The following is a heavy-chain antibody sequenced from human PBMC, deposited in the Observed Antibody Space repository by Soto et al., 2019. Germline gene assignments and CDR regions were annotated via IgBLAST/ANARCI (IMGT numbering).Heavy chain of an antibody. J-gene: IGHJ3*02. V-gene: IGHV3-23*01. CDR2: FGGGEHDT. Sequence: EAQLLESGGGLGQPGGSLRLSCAASGFNFKIYAMSWVRQAPGKGLEWVSSFGGGEHDTYYADSVKGRFTVSRDNSKNMLFLQMTSLRAEDTAIYYCAKDRQDHNSVWDPFDIWGQGTMVTVSS. CDR3: AKDRQDHNSVWDPFDI. D-gene: IGHD1-1*01. CDR1: GFNFKIYA.